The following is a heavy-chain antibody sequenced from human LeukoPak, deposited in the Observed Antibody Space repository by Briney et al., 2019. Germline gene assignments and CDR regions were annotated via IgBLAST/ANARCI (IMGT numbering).Heavy chain of an antibody. CDR1: GYSISSGYY. Sequence: PSETLSLTCTVSGYSISSGYYWGWIRQPPGKGLEWIGSIYHSGSTYYNPSLKSRVTISVDTSKNQFSLKLSSVTAADTAVYYCARVCPYSSSWYELWFDPWGQGTLVTVSS. CDR3: ARVCPYSSSWYELWFDP. D-gene: IGHD6-13*01. V-gene: IGHV4-38-2*02. J-gene: IGHJ5*02. CDR2: IYHSGST.